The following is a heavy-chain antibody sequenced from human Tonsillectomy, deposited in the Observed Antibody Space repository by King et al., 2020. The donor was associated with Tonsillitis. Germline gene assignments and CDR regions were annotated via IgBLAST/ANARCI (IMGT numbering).Heavy chain of an antibody. V-gene: IGHV5-51*01. CDR2: IYPRDSNT. CDR1: GYSFPNYW. CDR3: ARLGNYYDSSGYFNWFDP. D-gene: IGHD3-22*01. J-gene: IGHJ5*02. Sequence: QLVQSGAEVKKPGESLKISCKSSGYSFPNYWIGWVRQMPGKGLEWMGIIYPRDSNTRYSPSFQGQVTISADKSISTAYLQWSSLKASDTAMYYCARLGNYYDSSGYFNWFDPWGQGTLGTVSS.